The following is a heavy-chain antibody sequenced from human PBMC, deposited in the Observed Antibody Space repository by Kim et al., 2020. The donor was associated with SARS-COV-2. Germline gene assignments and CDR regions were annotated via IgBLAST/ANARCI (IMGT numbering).Heavy chain of an antibody. Sequence: SETLSLTCAVSGGSISSSNWWSWVRQPPGKGLEWIGEIYHSGSTNYNPSLKSRVTISVDKSKNQFSLKLSSVTAADTAVYYCARAVSSGWLLYYGMDVWGQGTTVTVSS. CDR3: ARAVSSGWLLYYGMDV. CDR2: IYHSGST. V-gene: IGHV4-4*02. D-gene: IGHD6-19*01. J-gene: IGHJ6*02. CDR1: GGSISSSNW.